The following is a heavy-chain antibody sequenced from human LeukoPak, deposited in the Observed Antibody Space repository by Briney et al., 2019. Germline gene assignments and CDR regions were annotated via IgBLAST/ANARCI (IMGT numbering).Heavy chain of an antibody. D-gene: IGHD3-10*01. CDR1: GYSFTSYW. CDR2: IYPGDSDT. J-gene: IGHJ4*02. V-gene: IGHV5-51*01. Sequence: GESLKISCKGSGYSFTSYWIGWVRQMPGKGLAWMGIIYPGDSDTRYSPSFQGQVTISADKSISTAYLQWSSLKASDTAMYYCARHFTMVRGVPYYFDYWGPGTLVTVSS. CDR3: ARHFTMVRGVPYYFDY.